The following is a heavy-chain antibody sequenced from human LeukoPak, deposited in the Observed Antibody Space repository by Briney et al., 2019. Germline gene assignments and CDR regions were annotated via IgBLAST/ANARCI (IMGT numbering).Heavy chain of an antibody. D-gene: IGHD3-10*01. J-gene: IGHJ4*02. Sequence: PGGSLRLSCAASGFTFISHTVSWIRQAPGKGLEWVSGVSGNGANTYYADSVKGRFTISRDKVVNTLYLQMNSLRLDDTAVYYCAKNMVWYFDYWGQGTLVTVSS. V-gene: IGHV3-23*01. CDR3: AKNMVWYFDY. CDR2: VSGNGANT. CDR1: GFTFISHT.